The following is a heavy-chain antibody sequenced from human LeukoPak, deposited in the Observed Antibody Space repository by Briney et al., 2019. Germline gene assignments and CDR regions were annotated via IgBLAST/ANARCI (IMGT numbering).Heavy chain of an antibody. CDR3: AKVSSYSSSWSSNYYYGMDV. Sequence: GGSLRLSCAASGFTFSSYGMHWVRQAPGKGLEWVAVISYDGSNKYYADSVKGRFTISRDNSKNTLYLQMNSLRAEDTAVYYCAKVSSYSSSWSSNYYYGMDVWGQGTTVTVSS. J-gene: IGHJ6*02. V-gene: IGHV3-30*18. CDR1: GFTFSSYG. D-gene: IGHD6-13*01. CDR2: ISYDGSNK.